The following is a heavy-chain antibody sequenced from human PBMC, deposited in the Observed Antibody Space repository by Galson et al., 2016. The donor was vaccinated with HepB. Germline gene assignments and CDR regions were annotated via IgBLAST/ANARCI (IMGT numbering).Heavy chain of an antibody. CDR3: ARIIKTGTTSHFDY. CDR2: ISSSGTTI. Sequence: SLRLSCAASGFTFSSYSMNWVRQAPGKGLEWLSYISSSGTTIYYADSVKGRFTISRDNAKNSLYLQMNSLRDEDTTVYYCARIIKTGTTSHFDYWGQGTLVTVSS. D-gene: IGHD1-7*01. CDR1: GFTFSSYS. J-gene: IGHJ4*02. V-gene: IGHV3-48*02.